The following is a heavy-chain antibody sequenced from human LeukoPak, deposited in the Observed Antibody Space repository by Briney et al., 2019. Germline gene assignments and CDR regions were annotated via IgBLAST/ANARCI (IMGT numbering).Heavy chain of an antibody. CDR2: IHYSGIT. CDR1: GGSISSLY. CDR3: ARGSRAVTTSSNIHPYYFDY. Sequence: SETLSLTCTVSGGSISSLYWNWIRQLPGKGLEWIGYIHYSGITNYNPSFNSRVTISLDTSKNQFSLKLTSVTAADMAVYYCARGSRAVTTSSNIHPYYFDYWGQGTLVTVSS. V-gene: IGHV4-59*01. D-gene: IGHD4-17*01. J-gene: IGHJ4*02.